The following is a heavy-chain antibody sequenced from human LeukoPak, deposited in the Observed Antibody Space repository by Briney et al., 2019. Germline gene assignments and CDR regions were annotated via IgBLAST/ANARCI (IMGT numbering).Heavy chain of an antibody. CDR3: ARGDIAVAGRLRGYYFDY. V-gene: IGHV3-64*01. D-gene: IGHD6-19*01. CDR2: IIINGGST. J-gene: IGHJ4*02. CDR1: GFTFTSYA. Sequence: GGALRLSCAASGFTFTSYAMHSVRPAPGKGLEYVSAIIINGGSTYYGKSGKGRLTISRDNSKTTLYFQMGSLRAEDMAVYYCARGDIAVAGRLRGYYFDYWGQGTLVTVSS.